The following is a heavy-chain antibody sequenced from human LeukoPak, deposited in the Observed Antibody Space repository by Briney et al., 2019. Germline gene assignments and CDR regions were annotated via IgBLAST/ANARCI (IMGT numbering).Heavy chain of an antibody. J-gene: IGHJ4*02. Sequence: PGRSLRLSCAASGFTFNMYTMHWVRQAPGKGLEWVALTSYDGNNKYYADSVKGRFTISRDNSKNTLYLQMNSLRAEDTAVYYCARDRKIVVVIATLDYWGQGALVTVSS. CDR3: ARDRKIVVVIATLDY. D-gene: IGHD2-15*01. V-gene: IGHV3-30-3*01. CDR1: GFTFNMYT. CDR2: TSYDGNNK.